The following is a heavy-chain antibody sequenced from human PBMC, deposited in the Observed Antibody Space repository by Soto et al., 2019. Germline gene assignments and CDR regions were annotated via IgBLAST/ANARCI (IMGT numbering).Heavy chain of an antibody. CDR2: INHSGST. V-gene: IGHV4-34*01. Sequence: ETLSLTCAVYGGSFWGDDWTWIRQPPGTGLEWIGEINHSGSTNYNPSLKSRVTISVDTSKNQFSLKLTSVTAADTAVYYCARDRLARGIPVAGRIDYWGQGALVTVSS. D-gene: IGHD6-19*01. CDR3: ARDRLARGIPVAGRIDY. J-gene: IGHJ4*02. CDR1: GGSFWGDD.